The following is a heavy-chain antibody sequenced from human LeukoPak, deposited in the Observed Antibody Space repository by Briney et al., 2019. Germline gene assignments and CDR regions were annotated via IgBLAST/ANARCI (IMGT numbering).Heavy chain of an antibody. CDR1: GFTFSSYA. D-gene: IGHD3-3*01. CDR3: AKDSYYDFWSGYLE. Sequence: GGSLRLSCAASGFTFSSYAMSWVRQAPGKGLEWVSAISGSGGSTYYADSVKGRFTISRDNSKNTLYLQMNSLRAEDTAVYYCAKDSYYDFWSGYLEWGQGTLVTVSS. CDR2: ISGSGGST. J-gene: IGHJ4*02. V-gene: IGHV3-23*01.